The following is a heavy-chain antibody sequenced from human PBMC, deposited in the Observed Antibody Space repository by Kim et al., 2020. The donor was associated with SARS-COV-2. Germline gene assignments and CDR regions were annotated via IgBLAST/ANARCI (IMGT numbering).Heavy chain of an antibody. CDR3: ARGVSGGSGSYYDDY. V-gene: IGHV4-34*01. Sequence: PSPKRRVTISVDTSLNQFSLKLTSVTAADTAVYYCARGVSGGSGSYYDDYWGQGNLVTVSS. J-gene: IGHJ4*02. D-gene: IGHD3-10*01.